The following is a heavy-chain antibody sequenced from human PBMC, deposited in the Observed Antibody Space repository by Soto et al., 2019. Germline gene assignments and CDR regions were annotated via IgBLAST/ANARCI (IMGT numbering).Heavy chain of an antibody. CDR3: AKDGVPAAYYYYYGMDV. Sequence: QVQLVESGGGVVQPGRSLRLSCAASGFTFSSYGMHWVRQAPGKGLEWVAVISYDGSNKYYADSVKGRFTISRDNSKNTLYLQMNSLRADDTAVYYCAKDGVPAAYYYYYGMDVWGQGTTVTVSS. J-gene: IGHJ6*02. CDR1: GFTFSSYG. V-gene: IGHV3-30*18. D-gene: IGHD2-2*01. CDR2: ISYDGSNK.